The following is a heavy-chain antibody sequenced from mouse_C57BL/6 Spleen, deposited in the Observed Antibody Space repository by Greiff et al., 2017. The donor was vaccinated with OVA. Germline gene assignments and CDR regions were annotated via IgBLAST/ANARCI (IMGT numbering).Heavy chain of an antibody. D-gene: IGHD2-1*01. V-gene: IGHV1-53*01. CDR1: GYTFTSYW. CDR3: AREVDYGNYAMDY. Sequence: VQGVESGTELVKPGASVKLSCKASGYTFTSYWMHWVKQRPGQGLEWIGNINPSNGGTNYNEKFKSKATLTVDKSSSTAYMQLSSLTSEDSAVYYCAREVDYGNYAMDYWGQGTSVTVSS. CDR2: INPSNGGT. J-gene: IGHJ4*01.